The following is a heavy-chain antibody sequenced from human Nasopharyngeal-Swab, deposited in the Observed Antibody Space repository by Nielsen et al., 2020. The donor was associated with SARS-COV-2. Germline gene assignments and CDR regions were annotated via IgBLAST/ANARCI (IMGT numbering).Heavy chain of an antibody. CDR1: GYSFRTYG. D-gene: IGHD3-10*01. CDR3: ARGSSVHAFDV. V-gene: IGHV3-23*01. J-gene: IGHJ3*01. Sequence: GGSLRLSCVASGYSFRTYGMSWVRQAPGKGLEWVAAISGSGDISGSGGSTYYADSVKGRFTVSRDNSKNTLFLEMDSLRAEDTAVYYCARGSSVHAFDVWGQGTEVTVSS. CDR2: ISGSGDISGSGGST.